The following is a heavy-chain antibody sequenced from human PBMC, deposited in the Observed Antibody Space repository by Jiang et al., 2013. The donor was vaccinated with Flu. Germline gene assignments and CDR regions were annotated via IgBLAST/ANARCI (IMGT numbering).Heavy chain of an antibody. CDR2: ISGSGSST. V-gene: IGHV3-23*01. Sequence: VQLLESGGTLVQPGGSLRLSCAASGFTLSSYAMSWVRQAPGKGLEWVSGISGSGSSTYYADSVKGRFTITRDNSKNTLYLQVNSLRAEDTAVYYCAKDNYYDGIGYYLDSWGQGTLVTASS. J-gene: IGHJ4*02. CDR1: GFTLSSYA. D-gene: IGHD3-22*01. CDR3: AKDNYYDGIGYYLDS.